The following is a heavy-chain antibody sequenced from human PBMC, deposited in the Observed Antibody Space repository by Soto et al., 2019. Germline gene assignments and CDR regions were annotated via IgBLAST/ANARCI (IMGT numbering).Heavy chain of an antibody. CDR3: ARALGVYCGGDCALDY. CDR2: IWYDGSNK. J-gene: IGHJ4*02. CDR1: GFTFSSYG. V-gene: IGHV3-33*01. Sequence: QVQLVESGGGVVRPGRSLRLSCAASGFTFSSYGMHWVRQAPGKGLEWVAVIWYDGSNKYYADSVKGRFTISRDNSKNTLYLQMNSLRAEDTAVYYCARALGVYCGGDCALDYWGQGTLVTVSS. D-gene: IGHD2-21*02.